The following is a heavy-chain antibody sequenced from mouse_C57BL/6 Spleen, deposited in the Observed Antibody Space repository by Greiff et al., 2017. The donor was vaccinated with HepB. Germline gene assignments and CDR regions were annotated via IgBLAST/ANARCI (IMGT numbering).Heavy chain of an antibody. CDR3: ARQLRPFDY. Sequence: VQLQQSGAELVRPGASVKLSCKASGYTFTDYYINWVKQRPGQGLEWIARIYPGSGNTYYNEKFKGKATLTAEKSSSTAYMQLSSLTSEDSAVYFCARQLRPFDYWGQSTTLTVSS. CDR2: IYPGSGNT. D-gene: IGHD3-2*02. V-gene: IGHV1-76*01. CDR1: GYTFTDYY. J-gene: IGHJ2*01.